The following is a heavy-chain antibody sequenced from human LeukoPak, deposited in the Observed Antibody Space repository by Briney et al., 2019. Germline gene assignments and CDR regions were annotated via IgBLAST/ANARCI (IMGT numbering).Heavy chain of an antibody. V-gene: IGHV4-38-2*01. CDR2: IYHIGST. J-gene: IGHJ6*03. D-gene: IGHD2-2*01. Sequence: SETLSLTCAVSGYSLSSGYYWGWIRQPPGKGLEWIGSIYHIGSTYYNPSLKSRVTISVDTSKHQFSLKLRSVTAADTAVYYCARWPPSEDIVVVPAPNYYMDVWGKGPTVTVSS. CDR1: GYSLSSGYY. CDR3: ARWPPSEDIVVVPAPNYYMDV.